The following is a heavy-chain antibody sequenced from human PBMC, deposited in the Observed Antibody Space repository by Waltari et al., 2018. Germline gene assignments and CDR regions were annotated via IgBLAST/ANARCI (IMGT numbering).Heavy chain of an antibody. V-gene: IGHV3-7*04. J-gene: IGHJ4*02. D-gene: IGHD6-19*01. Sequence: EVQLVESGGGLVQPGGSLRLSCAASGFTFRSNWLAWVRQAPGRGLEWVANINQDGGETYYVDSVRGRFTISRDNARNSLYLQMDSLRDEDTALYYCARDRGWNTLDYWGQGTLVTVSS. CDR1: GFTFRSNW. CDR3: ARDRGWNTLDY. CDR2: INQDGGET.